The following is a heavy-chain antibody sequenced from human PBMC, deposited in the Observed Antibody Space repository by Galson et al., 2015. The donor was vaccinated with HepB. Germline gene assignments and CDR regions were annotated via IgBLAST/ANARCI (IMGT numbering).Heavy chain of an antibody. CDR1: GFTFSSYA. CDR2: ISGSGGST. Sequence: SLRLSCAASGFTFSSYAMSWVRQAPGKGLEWVSAISGSGGSTYYADSVKGRFTISRDNAKNSLYLQMNSLRAEDTALYFCARDLGRPAVASNDYWGQGTLVTVSS. V-gene: IGHV3-23*01. D-gene: IGHD6-19*01. CDR3: ARDLGRPAVASNDY. J-gene: IGHJ4*02.